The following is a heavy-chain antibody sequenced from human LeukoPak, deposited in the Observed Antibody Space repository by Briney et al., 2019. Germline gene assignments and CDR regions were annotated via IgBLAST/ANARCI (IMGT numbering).Heavy chain of an antibody. Sequence: PSETLSLTCAVYGGSFSGYYWSWIRQPPGKGLEWIGEINHSGSTNYNPSLKSRVTISVDTSKNHLSLKLSSVNAADTAVYYCARGYRYCSSTSCYVGFQHWGQGKLVTVSS. CDR3: ARGYRYCSSTSCYVGFQH. J-gene: IGHJ1*01. V-gene: IGHV4-34*01. CDR1: GGSFSGYY. CDR2: INHSGST. D-gene: IGHD2-2*01.